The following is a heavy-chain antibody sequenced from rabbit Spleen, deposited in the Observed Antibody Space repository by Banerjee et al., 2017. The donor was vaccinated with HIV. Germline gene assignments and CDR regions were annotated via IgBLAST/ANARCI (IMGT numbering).Heavy chain of an antibody. V-gene: IGHV1S45*01. CDR2: IYGGGGGAT. J-gene: IGHJ4*01. CDR1: GFSFSSSYW. D-gene: IGHD4-2*01. Sequence: QEQLEESGGDLVKPGASLTLTCTASGFSFSSSYWMYWVRQAPGKGLEWIACIYGGGGGATYYANWAKGRFTISKTSSTTVTLQMTSVTAADTATYFCARGAGYAGWRYAFNLWGPGTLVTVS. CDR3: ARGAGYAGWRYAFNL.